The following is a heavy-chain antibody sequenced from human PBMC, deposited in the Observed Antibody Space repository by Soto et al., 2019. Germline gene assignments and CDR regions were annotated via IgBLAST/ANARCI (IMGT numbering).Heavy chain of an antibody. CDR3: ARLPARRSTRGPYYYMDV. Sequence: QVQLQESGPGLVKPSGTLSLTCAVSSGSISSSNWWSWVLQPPGEGLEWLGEIYQRGSTNYNPSLKRRVTLSVDQSKNLFSLKLSSVTAADTAVYYCARLPARRSTRGPYYYMDVWGKGPTVTVSS. J-gene: IGHJ6*03. V-gene: IGHV4-4*02. CDR1: SGSISSSNW. D-gene: IGHD6-25*01. CDR2: IYQRGST.